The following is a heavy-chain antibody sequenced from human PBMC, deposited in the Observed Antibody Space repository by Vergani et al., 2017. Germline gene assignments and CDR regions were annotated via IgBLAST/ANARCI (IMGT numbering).Heavy chain of an antibody. J-gene: IGHJ4*02. D-gene: IGHD3-3*01. V-gene: IGHV4-34*01. Sequence: QVQLQESGPGLVKPSETLSLTCTVSGGSISSYYWSWIRQPPGKGLEWIGEINHSGSTNYNPSLKSRVTISVDTSKNQFSLKLSSVTAADTAVYYCARGAIYDFWAQGTLVTVSS. CDR3: ARGAIYDF. CDR2: INHSGST. CDR1: GGSISSYY.